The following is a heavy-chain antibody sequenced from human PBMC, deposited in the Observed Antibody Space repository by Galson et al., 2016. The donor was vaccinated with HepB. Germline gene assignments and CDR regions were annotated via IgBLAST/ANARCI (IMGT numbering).Heavy chain of an antibody. Sequence: SLRLSCAASGFTFSGHYMEWVRQAPGKGLEWVGRIRDKSNSYFTEYGASVKGRFTVSRHDSNNAVYLQMNRLTIEDTAVYYCTRGGTAPYYYFGLDVWGQGTTVTVSS. J-gene: IGHJ6*02. V-gene: IGHV3-72*01. D-gene: IGHD1-7*01. CDR1: GFTFSGHY. CDR3: TRGGTAPYYYFGLDV. CDR2: IRDKSNSYFT.